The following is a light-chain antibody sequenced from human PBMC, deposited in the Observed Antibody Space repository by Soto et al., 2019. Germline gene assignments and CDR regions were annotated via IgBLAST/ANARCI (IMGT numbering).Light chain of an antibody. CDR3: QQLNSYPLS. V-gene: IGKV1-9*01. CDR1: QGISSY. CDR2: AAS. Sequence: IQLTQSPSFLSASVGDRVTISCRASQGISSYLAWYQHKPGKAPNLLISAASTLQSGVPSRFSGSGSGTEFTLTISSLQPEDFATYYCQQLNSYPLSFGGGTKVDIK. J-gene: IGKJ4*01.